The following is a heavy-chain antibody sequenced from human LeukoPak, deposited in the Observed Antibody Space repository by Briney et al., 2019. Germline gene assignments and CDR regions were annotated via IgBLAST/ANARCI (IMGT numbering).Heavy chain of an antibody. CDR2: ISGSSSYI. CDR3: ARGMGDYVYYYYGMDV. CDR1: GFTFSSYS. V-gene: IGHV3-21*01. D-gene: IGHD4-17*01. Sequence: GGSLRLSCAASGFTFSSYSMNWVRQAPGKGLEWVSSISGSSSYIYYADSVKGRFTISRDNAKNSLYLQMNSLRAEDTAVYYCARGMGDYVYYYYGMDVWGKGTTVTVSS. J-gene: IGHJ6*04.